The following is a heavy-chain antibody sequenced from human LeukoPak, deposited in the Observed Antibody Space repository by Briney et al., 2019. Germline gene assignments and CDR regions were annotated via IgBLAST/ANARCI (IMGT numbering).Heavy chain of an antibody. D-gene: IGHD1-14*01. J-gene: IGHJ4*02. Sequence: GGSLRLSCAASGFTFSGSAMHWVRQASGKGLEWVGRIRSKANTYATAYAASVKGRFTISRDNSKNTAYLQMSSLETEDTAIYYCTRYNVGFDYWGQGTLVTVSS. V-gene: IGHV3-73*01. CDR1: GFTFSGSA. CDR3: TRYNVGFDY. CDR2: IRSKANTYAT.